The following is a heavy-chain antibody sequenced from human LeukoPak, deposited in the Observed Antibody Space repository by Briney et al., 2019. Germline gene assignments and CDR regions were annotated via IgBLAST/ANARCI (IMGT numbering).Heavy chain of an antibody. Sequence: PGGSLRLSCAASGFTFSSYWMHWVRQAPGKGLVWVSRTNSDGRSTNYADSVKGRFTISRDNAKNTLYLQMNSLRAEDTAVYYCARDGAPRSYSALDAFDIWGQGTMVTVSS. V-gene: IGHV3-74*01. D-gene: IGHD1-26*01. CDR3: ARDGAPRSYSALDAFDI. CDR1: GFTFSSYW. CDR2: TNSDGRST. J-gene: IGHJ3*02.